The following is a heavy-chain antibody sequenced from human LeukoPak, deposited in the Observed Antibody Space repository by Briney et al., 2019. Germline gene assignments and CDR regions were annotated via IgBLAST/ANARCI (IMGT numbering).Heavy chain of an antibody. CDR1: GFNHMDYA. CDR3: SRASWVSNTDAVC. V-gene: IGHV3-23*01. Sequence: PGGALRLSCAASGFNHMDYAMSWVRQAPARGLEGVSSLSGNDEKFYADPVMGGFPLPRHNSKNTVYLLLNNQRVEDTAMYYFSRASWVSNTDAVCWGPRTLVTVSS. J-gene: IGHJ4*01. D-gene: IGHD1/OR15-1a*01. CDR2: LSGNDEK.